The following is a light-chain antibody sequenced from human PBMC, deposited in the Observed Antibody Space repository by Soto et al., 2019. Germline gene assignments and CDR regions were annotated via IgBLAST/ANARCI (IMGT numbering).Light chain of an antibody. CDR3: QQYGGSPRT. Sequence: EIVLTQFPDTLSLSPGERATLSCRASQSLSSNSLAWYQQKRGQAPRLLIHGASSRATGIPDRFSGSGSGTDFTLTISRLEPEDFAVYYGQQYGGSPRTFGQGTKVEVK. V-gene: IGKV3-20*01. CDR2: GAS. CDR1: QSLSSNS. J-gene: IGKJ1*01.